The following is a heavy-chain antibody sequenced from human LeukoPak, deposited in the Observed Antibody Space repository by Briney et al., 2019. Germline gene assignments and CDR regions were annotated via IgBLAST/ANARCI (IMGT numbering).Heavy chain of an antibody. D-gene: IGHD3-3*01. CDR3: ARESPPFWFWSGFFDC. Sequence: PGGSLRLSCAASGFTFSSYSMNWVRQAPGKGLEWVSSISTSSSYIYYADSVKGRFTISRDNAKNSLYLQMNSLRAEDTAVYYCARESPPFWFWSGFFDCWGQGTLVTVSS. J-gene: IGHJ4*02. CDR2: ISTSSSYI. V-gene: IGHV3-21*01. CDR1: GFTFSSYS.